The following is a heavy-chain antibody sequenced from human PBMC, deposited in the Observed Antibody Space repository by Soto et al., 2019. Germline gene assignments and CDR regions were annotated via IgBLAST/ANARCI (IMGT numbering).Heavy chain of an antibody. Sequence: PGGSLRLSCAASGFTFSSYAMSWVRQAPGKGLEWVSAISGSGGSTYYADSVKGRFTISRDNSKNTLYLQMNSLRAEDTAVYYCAKDLSHVQISWEVDTAMVTAGSDAFDIWGQGTMVTVSS. D-gene: IGHD5-18*01. CDR2: ISGSGGST. V-gene: IGHV3-23*01. CDR1: GFTFSSYA. J-gene: IGHJ3*02. CDR3: AKDLSHVQISWEVDTAMVTAGSDAFDI.